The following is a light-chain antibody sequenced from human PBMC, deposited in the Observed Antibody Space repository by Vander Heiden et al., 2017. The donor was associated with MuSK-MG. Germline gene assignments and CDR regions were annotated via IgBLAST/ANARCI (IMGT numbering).Light chain of an antibody. Sequence: AIQFTQSPSSLSASVGERVTITCRASQGISSALDWYQQKPGKAPKLLIYDASSLESGVPSRFSGSGSGTDFTLTISSLQPEDFATYYCQQINSYPPFTFGHGTKVDIK. V-gene: IGKV1-13*02. CDR3: QQINSYPPFT. CDR2: DAS. J-gene: IGKJ3*01. CDR1: QGISSA.